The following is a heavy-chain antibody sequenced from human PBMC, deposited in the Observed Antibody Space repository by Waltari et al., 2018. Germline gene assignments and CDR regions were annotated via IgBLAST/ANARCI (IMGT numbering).Heavy chain of an antibody. J-gene: IGHJ6*02. V-gene: IGHV4-61*02. CDR3: ARVGSTYDFWSGYLLYYGMDV. CDR1: GGSISSGSYY. CDR2: IYTSGST. D-gene: IGHD3-3*01. Sequence: QVQLQESGPGLVKPSQTLSLTCTVSGGSISSGSYYGSWIRQPAGKGLEWIGRIYTSGSTNYNPSLKSRFTISVDTSKTQFSLKLSSVTAADTAVYYCARVGSTYDFWSGYLLYYGMDVWGQGTTVTVSS.